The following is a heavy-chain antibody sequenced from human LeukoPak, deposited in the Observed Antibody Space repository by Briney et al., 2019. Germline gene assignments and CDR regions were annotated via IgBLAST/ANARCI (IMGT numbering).Heavy chain of an antibody. CDR3: AKDQRGYGGTWLDY. J-gene: IGHJ4*02. CDR1: GLTFSSYA. Sequence: GGSLRLSCAASGLTFSSYAMSWVRQAPGKGLEWVSGIGGSDGHTYYADSVKGRFTISRDNSKNTLYLQMNSLRAEDTAVYYCAKDQRGYGGTWLDYWGQGTLVTVSS. CDR2: IGGSDGHT. V-gene: IGHV3-23*01. D-gene: IGHD4-23*01.